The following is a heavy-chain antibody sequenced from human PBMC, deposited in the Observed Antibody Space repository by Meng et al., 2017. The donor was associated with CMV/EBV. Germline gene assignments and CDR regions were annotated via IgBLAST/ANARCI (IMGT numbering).Heavy chain of an antibody. CDR3: ARLAAAGLATLDY. Sequence: SETLSLTCTVSGGSASSSSYYWGWIRQPPGKGLEWIGSIYYSGSTYYNPSLKSRVTISVDTSKNQFSLKLSSVTAADTAVYYCARLAAAGLATLDYWGQGTLVTVSS. CDR1: GGSASSSSYY. J-gene: IGHJ4*02. V-gene: IGHV4-39*01. D-gene: IGHD6-13*01. CDR2: IYYSGST.